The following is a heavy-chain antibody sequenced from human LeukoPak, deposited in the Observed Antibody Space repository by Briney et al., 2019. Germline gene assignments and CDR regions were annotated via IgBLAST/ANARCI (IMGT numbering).Heavy chain of an antibody. Sequence: SVKVSCKASGGTFSSYAISWVRQAPGQGLEWMGRITPIFGTANYAQKFQGRVTITTDESTSTAYMELSSLRSEDTAVYYCARVPLELWLHDYWGQGTLVTVSS. V-gene: IGHV1-69*05. CDR3: ARVPLELWLHDY. CDR1: GGTFSSYA. CDR2: ITPIFGTA. D-gene: IGHD6-19*01. J-gene: IGHJ4*02.